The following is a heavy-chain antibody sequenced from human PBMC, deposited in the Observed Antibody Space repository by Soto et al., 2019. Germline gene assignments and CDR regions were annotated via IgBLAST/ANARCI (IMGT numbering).Heavy chain of an antibody. J-gene: IGHJ5*02. CDR1: GYTFTSYG. CDR3: ARDFTVVVPAAMVWFDP. CDR2: ISAYNGNT. D-gene: IGHD2-2*01. Sequence: ASVKVSCKASGYTFTSYGISWVRQAPGQGLEWMGWISAYNGNTNYAQKLQGRVTMTTDTSTSTAYMELRSLRSDDTAVYYCARDFTVVVPAAMVWFDPWGQGTLVTVSS. V-gene: IGHV1-18*04.